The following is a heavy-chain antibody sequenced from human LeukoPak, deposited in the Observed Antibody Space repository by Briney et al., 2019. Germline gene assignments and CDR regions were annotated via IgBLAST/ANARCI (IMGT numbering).Heavy chain of an antibody. D-gene: IGHD2-2*02. CDR3: ARGPYTDY. CDR2: IRYDGSTK. V-gene: IGHV3-30*02. Sequence: GGSLRLSCAASGFTFSSFGMHWVRQAPGKGLEWVAFIRYDGSTKHYADSVKGRFTISRDNAKNSLYLQMNSLRAEGTAVYYCARGPYTDYWGQGTLVTVSS. CDR1: GFTFSSFG. J-gene: IGHJ4*02.